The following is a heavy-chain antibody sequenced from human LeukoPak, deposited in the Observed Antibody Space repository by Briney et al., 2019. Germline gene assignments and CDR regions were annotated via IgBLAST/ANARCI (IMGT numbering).Heavy chain of an antibody. CDR3: ARGGLNYDFWSGHAFDI. V-gene: IGHV4-34*01. CDR2: INHSGST. CDR1: GGSFSGYY. Sequence: SETLSLTCAAYGGSFSGYYWSWIRQPPGKGLEWIGEINHSGSTNYNPSLKSRVTISVDTSKNQFSLKLSSVTAADTAVYYCARGGLNYDFWSGHAFDIWGQGTMVTVSS. J-gene: IGHJ3*02. D-gene: IGHD3-3*01.